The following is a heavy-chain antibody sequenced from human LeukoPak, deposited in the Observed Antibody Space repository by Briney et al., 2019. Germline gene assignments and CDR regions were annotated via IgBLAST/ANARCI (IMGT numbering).Heavy chain of an antibody. J-gene: IGHJ1*01. CDR2: IYTSGST. D-gene: IGHD2-15*01. V-gene: IGHV4-4*07. CDR1: GGSISSYH. CDR3: ARGGYCSGGSCYSREYFQH. Sequence: SETLSLTCTVSGGSISSYHWSWIRQPAGKGLEWIGRIYTSGSTNYNPSLKSRVTMSVDTSKNQFSLKLSSVTAADTAVYYCARGGYCSGGSCYSREYFQHWGQGTLVTVSS.